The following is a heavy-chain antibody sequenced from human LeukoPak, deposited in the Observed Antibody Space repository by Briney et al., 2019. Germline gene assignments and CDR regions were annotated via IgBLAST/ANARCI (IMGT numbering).Heavy chain of an antibody. D-gene: IGHD2-21*01. J-gene: IGHJ4*02. CDR3: AKDVGGEFDY. V-gene: IGHV3-74*01. CDR2: INSGGSTT. Sequence: PGGSLRLSCAASGFTFSSYWMHWVRQAPGKGLVWVSRINSGGSTTNYADSVKGRFTISRDNAKNTLYLQMNSLRAEDTAVYFCAKDVGGEFDYWGQGTLVTVSS. CDR1: GFTFSSYW.